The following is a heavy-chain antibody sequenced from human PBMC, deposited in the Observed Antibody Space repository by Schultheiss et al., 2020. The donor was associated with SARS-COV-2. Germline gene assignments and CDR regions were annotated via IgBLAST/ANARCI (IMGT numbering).Heavy chain of an antibody. D-gene: IGHD2/OR15-2a*01. J-gene: IGHJ5*02. V-gene: IGHV4-59*01. CDR2: VYYSGST. CDR1: GGSISSYY. Sequence: SETLSLTCTVSGGSISSYYWSWIRQPPGKGLEWIGYVYYSGSTYYNPSLKSRVTISVDTSKNQFSLKLTSVTAADTAVYYCARLRIPRVWFDPWGQGTLVTVSS. CDR3: ARLRIPRVWFDP.